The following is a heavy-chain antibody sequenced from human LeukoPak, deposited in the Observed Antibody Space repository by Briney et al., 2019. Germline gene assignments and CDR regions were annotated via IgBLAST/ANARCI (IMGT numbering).Heavy chain of an antibody. J-gene: IGHJ4*02. CDR3: ARGRTDYYESSGSFPALGY. Sequence: SVKVSCKASGGTFSSYAISWVRQAPGQGLEWMGGIIPIFGTANYAQKFQGRVTITADESTSTAYMELSSLRSEDTAVYYCARGRTDYYESSGSFPALGYWGQGTLVTVSS. CDR1: GGTFSSYA. D-gene: IGHD3-22*01. V-gene: IGHV1-69*01. CDR2: IIPIFGTA.